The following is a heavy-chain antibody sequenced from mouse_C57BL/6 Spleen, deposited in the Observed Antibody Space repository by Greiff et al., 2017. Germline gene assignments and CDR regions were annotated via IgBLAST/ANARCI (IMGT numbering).Heavy chain of an antibody. V-gene: IGHV1-39*01. J-gene: IGHJ2*01. CDR2: INPNYGTT. CDR3: ARGGITTVVAPFDY. Sequence: VQLQQSGPELVKPGASVKISCKASGYSFTDYNMNWVKQSNGKSLEWIGVINPNYGTTSYNQKFKGKATLTVDQSSSTAYMQLNSLPSEDSAVYYCARGGITTVVAPFDYWGQGTTLTVSS. CDR1: GYSFTDYN. D-gene: IGHD1-1*01.